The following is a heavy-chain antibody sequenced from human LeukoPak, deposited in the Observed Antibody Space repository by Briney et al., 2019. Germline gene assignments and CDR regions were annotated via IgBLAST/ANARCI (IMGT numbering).Heavy chain of an antibody. V-gene: IGHV3-30-3*01. CDR2: MSYEETYK. J-gene: IGHJ5*02. D-gene: IGHD3-3*01. CDR3: ARDFGVIRRS. CDR1: GFSVRDYA. Sequence: PGGSLRLSCAASGFSVRDYAMHWVRQAPGKGLERVAVMSYEETYKNYAEAVKGRFTISRDDSKNTLFLQMSSLRPEDTAVYYCARDFGVIRRSWGQGTLVTVSS.